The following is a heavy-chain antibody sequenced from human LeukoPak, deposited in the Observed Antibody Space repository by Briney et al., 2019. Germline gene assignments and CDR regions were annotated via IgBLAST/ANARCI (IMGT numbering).Heavy chain of an antibody. CDR3: ARGGAGSYYSAVDY. Sequence: ASVKVSCKASGYTFTGYAMHWVRQAPGQRLEWMGWINAGNGNTKYSQKFQGRVTITRDTSASTAYMELSSLRSEDTAVYYCARGGAGSYYSAVDYWGQGTLVTVSS. V-gene: IGHV1-3*01. CDR1: GYTFTGYA. CDR2: INAGNGNT. D-gene: IGHD3-10*01. J-gene: IGHJ4*02.